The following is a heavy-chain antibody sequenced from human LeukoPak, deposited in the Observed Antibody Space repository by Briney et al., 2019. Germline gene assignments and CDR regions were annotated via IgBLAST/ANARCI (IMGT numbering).Heavy chain of an antibody. J-gene: IGHJ6*02. CDR2: MNSNSGNT. V-gene: IGHV1-8*01. Sequence: WASVKVSRKASGYTFTSYDINWVRQATGQGLEWMGWMNSNSGNTGYAQKFQGRVTMTRNTSISTAYMELSSLRSEDTAVYYCARDHSPSYDFWSGYYHYYYYGMDVWGQGTTVTVSS. CDR1: GYTFTSYD. D-gene: IGHD3-3*01. CDR3: ARDHSPSYDFWSGYYHYYYYGMDV.